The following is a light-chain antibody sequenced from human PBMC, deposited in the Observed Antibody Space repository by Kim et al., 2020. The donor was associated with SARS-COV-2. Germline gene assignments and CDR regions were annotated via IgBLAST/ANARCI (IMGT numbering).Light chain of an antibody. CDR1: SRDIGANNY. J-gene: IGLJ3*02. Sequence: GQPLTISCTGTSRDIGANNYVSWYQQHPGKAPKLLIYDVSERPSGVSNRFSASKSGNTASLTISGLQAEDEADYYCSSYTSTSLGVFGGGTQLTVL. CDR2: DVS. V-gene: IGLV2-14*03. CDR3: SSYTSTSLGV.